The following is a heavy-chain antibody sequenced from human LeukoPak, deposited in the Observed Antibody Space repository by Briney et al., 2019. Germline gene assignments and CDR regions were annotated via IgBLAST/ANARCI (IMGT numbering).Heavy chain of an antibody. V-gene: IGHV3-30*04. CDR1: GSTFSSFA. D-gene: IGHD2-15*01. J-gene: IGHJ4*02. Sequence: PGRSLRLSCAASGSTFSSFAMHWVRRAPGKGLEWVAFIRYDGSDKYYADSVKGRFTISRDNSKNTLYLQMSSLRAEDTAVYYCANLMGPKQYMVAAPDYWGQGTLVTVSS. CDR3: ANLMGPKQYMVAAPDY. CDR2: IRYDGSDK.